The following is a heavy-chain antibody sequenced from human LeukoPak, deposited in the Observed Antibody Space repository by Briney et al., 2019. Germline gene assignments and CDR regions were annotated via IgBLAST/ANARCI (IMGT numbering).Heavy chain of an antibody. CDR1: GDSVTSGKYF. D-gene: IGHD2-21*02. J-gene: IGHJ4*02. Sequence: SETLSLTCTVSGDSVTSGKYFWTWIRQSPGEGLEWIGYISYSGSTNYNPSLKSRVTISVDTSKNQFSLKLSSVTAADTAVYYCARGGDHRHFDYWGQGTLVTVSS. CDR3: ARGGDHRHFDY. CDR2: ISYSGST. V-gene: IGHV4-61*01.